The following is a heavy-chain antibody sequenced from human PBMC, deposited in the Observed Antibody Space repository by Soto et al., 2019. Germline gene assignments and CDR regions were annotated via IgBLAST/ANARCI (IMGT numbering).Heavy chain of an antibody. Sequence: GGSLRLSCAASGFTFSSYGMHWVRQAPGKGLEWVAVISYDGSNKYYADSVKGRFTISRDNSKNTLYLQMNSLRAEDTAVYYCANLCYSGYDANPRWGQGTLVTVSS. V-gene: IGHV3-30*18. CDR2: ISYDGSNK. CDR3: ANLCYSGYDANPR. D-gene: IGHD5-12*01. J-gene: IGHJ4*02. CDR1: GFTFSSYG.